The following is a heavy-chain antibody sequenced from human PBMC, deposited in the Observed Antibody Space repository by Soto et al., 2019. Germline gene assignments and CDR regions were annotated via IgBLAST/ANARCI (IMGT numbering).Heavy chain of an antibody. CDR1: GFTFGNHW. CDR2: MNSDGTTT. V-gene: IGHV3-74*01. Sequence: SCAASGFTFGNHWMHWVRQAPGKGLEWVSRMNSDGTTTNYADSVKGRFTVSRDNAKNTLYLQMNSLRAEDTAVYYCATAEVDYWGPGTLVTVSS. CDR3: ATAEVDY. J-gene: IGHJ4*02.